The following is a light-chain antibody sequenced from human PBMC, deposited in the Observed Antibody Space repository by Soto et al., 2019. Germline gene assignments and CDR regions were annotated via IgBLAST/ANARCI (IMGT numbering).Light chain of an antibody. CDR3: CSYAGRV. J-gene: IGLJ2*01. Sequence: QSALTQPASVSGSPGQSITISCTGTSSDVGSYNLVSWYQQHPGKAPKLMIYEGSKRPSGVSNRFSGSKSGNTASLRISGLQAEDEADYYCCSYAGRVFGGGTKLTVL. CDR2: EGS. CDR1: SSDVGSYNL. V-gene: IGLV2-23*01.